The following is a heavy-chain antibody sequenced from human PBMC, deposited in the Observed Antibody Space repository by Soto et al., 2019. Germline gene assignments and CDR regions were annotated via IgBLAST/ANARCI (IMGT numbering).Heavy chain of an antibody. Sequence: PSETLSLTCTVSSDSISNYYCSWFRQPPGKGLEWIGYMHYNGYTSYNPSLRSRVTISVDTSKNQFSLKLTSVTAADTAVYYCAAPPRYWGQGTLVTVSS. J-gene: IGHJ4*02. V-gene: IGHV4-59*01. CDR3: AAPPRY. D-gene: IGHD6-6*01. CDR2: MHYNGYT. CDR1: SDSISNYY.